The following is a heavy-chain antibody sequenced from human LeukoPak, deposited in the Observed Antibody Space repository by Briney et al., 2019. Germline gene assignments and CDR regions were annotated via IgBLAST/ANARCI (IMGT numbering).Heavy chain of an antibody. D-gene: IGHD2-2*01. CDR3: AREEVGCSSTSCYRGWDY. V-gene: IGHV3-7*01. Sequence: GGSLRLSCAASGFTFSSYWMSWVRQAPGKGLEWVANIRQDGSEKYYVDSVKGRFTISRDNAKNSLYLQMNSLRAEDTAVYYCAREEVGCSSTSCYRGWDYWGQGTLVTVSS. CDR1: GFTFSSYW. CDR2: IRQDGSEK. J-gene: IGHJ4*02.